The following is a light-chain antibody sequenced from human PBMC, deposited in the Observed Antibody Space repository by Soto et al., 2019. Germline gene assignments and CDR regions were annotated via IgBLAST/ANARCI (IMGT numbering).Light chain of an antibody. Sequence: QSVLTQPPSVSAAPGQKVTISCSGSTSNIGYNYVSWFQQLPGTAPKLLIYDNNKRPSGIPDRFSGSKSGTSATLGITGLQTGDEADYYCGTWDNSLSALVFGGGTKLTVL. CDR2: DNN. J-gene: IGLJ2*01. CDR3: GTWDNSLSALV. V-gene: IGLV1-51*01. CDR1: TSNIGYNY.